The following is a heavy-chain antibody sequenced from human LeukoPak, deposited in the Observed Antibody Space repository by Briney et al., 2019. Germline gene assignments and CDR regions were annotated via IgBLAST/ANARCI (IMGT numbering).Heavy chain of an antibody. D-gene: IGHD2-15*01. CDR2: IHQDGSEK. V-gene: IGHV3-7*01. J-gene: IGHJ4*02. CDR1: GFTFSSYG. CDR3: ARGYCSGGSCRDF. Sequence: PGGSLRLSCAASGFTFSSYGMHWARQAPGKGLEWVANIHQDGSEKYYVDSVKGRFTISRDNAKNSLYLQMNSLRAEDTAVYYCARGYCSGGSCRDFWGQGTLVTVSS.